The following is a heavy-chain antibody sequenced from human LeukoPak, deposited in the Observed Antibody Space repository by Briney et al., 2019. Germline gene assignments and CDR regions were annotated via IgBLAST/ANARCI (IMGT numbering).Heavy chain of an antibody. Sequence: PGGSLRLSCAASGFTFSSSWMHWVRQSPGKGLVWVSRIYSDGTGIVYAGSVKGRFTISRDNAKNTLYLQMNSLTVEDTAVYYCARAPPSNGYSYHFDIWGQGTKVTVSS. J-gene: IGHJ3*02. CDR2: IYSDGTGI. CDR3: ARAPPSNGYSYHFDI. V-gene: IGHV3-74*01. CDR1: GFTFSSSW. D-gene: IGHD5-18*01.